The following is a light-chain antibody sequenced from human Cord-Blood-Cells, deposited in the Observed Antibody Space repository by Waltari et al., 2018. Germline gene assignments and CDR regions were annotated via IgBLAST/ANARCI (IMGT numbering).Light chain of an antibody. Sequence: EIVMTQSPATLSVSPGERATLSCRASQSVSSNLAWYQQKPGQAPRLLIDGASTRATGIPARFSGSGSGTEFTLTISSLQSEDFAVYYCQQYNNWPWTVGQGTKVEIK. CDR1: QSVSSN. CDR3: QQYNNWPWT. CDR2: GAS. V-gene: IGKV3-15*01. J-gene: IGKJ1*01.